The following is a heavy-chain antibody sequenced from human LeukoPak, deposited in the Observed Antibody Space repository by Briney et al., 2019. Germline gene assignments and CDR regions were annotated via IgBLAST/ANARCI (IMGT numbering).Heavy chain of an antibody. Sequence: GGSLRLSCAASGFTFSSYAMHWVRQAPGKGLEWVAVISYDGSNKYYADSVKGRFTISRDNSKNTLYLQMNSLRAEDTAVYYCARAPVFGVVIEDYWGQGTLVTVSS. J-gene: IGHJ4*02. CDR2: ISYDGSNK. CDR3: ARAPVFGVVIEDY. V-gene: IGHV3-30-3*01. D-gene: IGHD3-3*01. CDR1: GFTFSSYA.